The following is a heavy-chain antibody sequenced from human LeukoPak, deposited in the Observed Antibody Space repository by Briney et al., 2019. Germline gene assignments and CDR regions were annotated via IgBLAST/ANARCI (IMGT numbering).Heavy chain of an antibody. V-gene: IGHV3-30-3*02. CDR3: AKFLIPRYSDNGMDV. Sequence: GGSLRLSCAASGFTFSSYAMHWVRQAPGRGLEWVAVISYDGSNKYYADSVKGRFTISRDNSKNTLYLQMNSLRAEDTAVYYCAKFLIPRYSDNGMDVWGQGTTVTVSS. J-gene: IGHJ6*02. D-gene: IGHD2-15*01. CDR2: ISYDGSNK. CDR1: GFTFSSYA.